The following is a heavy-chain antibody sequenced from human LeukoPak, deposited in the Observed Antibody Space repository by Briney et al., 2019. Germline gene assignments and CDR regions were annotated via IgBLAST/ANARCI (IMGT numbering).Heavy chain of an antibody. D-gene: IGHD1-26*01. CDR1: GFSFSNYW. CDR2: IKQDGSEI. J-gene: IGHJ4*02. Sequence: PGGSLRLSCEASGFSFSNYWMSWVRQAPGKGLEWVANIKQDGSEIYYVDSVRGRFTISRDNAKNTLYLQMNSLRAEDTAVYYCAKEKRVGVTPPYFDYWGQGTLVTVSS. CDR3: AKEKRVGVTPPYFDY. V-gene: IGHV3-7*03.